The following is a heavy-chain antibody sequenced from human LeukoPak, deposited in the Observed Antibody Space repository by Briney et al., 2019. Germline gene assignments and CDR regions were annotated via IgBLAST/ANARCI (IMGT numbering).Heavy chain of an antibody. CDR2: IYYSGST. V-gene: IGHV4-30-4*08. CDR3: ARDLATYYYDSSGSYGAFDI. J-gene: IGHJ3*02. Sequence: SWVSQPPGKGLEWIGYIYYSGSTYYNPSLKSRVTISVDTSKNQFSLKLSSVTAADTAVYYCARDLATYYYDSSGSYGAFDIWGQGTMVTVSS. D-gene: IGHD3-22*01.